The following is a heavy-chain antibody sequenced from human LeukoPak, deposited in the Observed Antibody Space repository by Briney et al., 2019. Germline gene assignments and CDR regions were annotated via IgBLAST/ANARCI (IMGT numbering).Heavy chain of an antibody. V-gene: IGHV3-30*18. CDR1: GFTFSSYG. D-gene: IGHD5-18*01. CDR3: AKDRGYSHGFDY. CDR2: ISYDGRNK. J-gene: IGHJ4*02. Sequence: QPGRSLRLSCAASGFTFSSYGMHWVRQAPGKGLEGVAGISYDGRNKEYVDSVKGRFTISRDNSKNTLYLQMNSLRAEDTAVYNCAKDRGYSHGFDYWGQGTLVTVSS.